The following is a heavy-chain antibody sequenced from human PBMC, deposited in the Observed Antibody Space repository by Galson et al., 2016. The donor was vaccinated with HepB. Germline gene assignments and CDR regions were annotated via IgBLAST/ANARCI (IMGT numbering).Heavy chain of an antibody. J-gene: IGHJ4*02. V-gene: IGHV3-74*01. D-gene: IGHD1-26*01. CDR2: IHSDGSIT. CDR1: GFTVSNNW. CDR3: ARHIGGRGYFDY. Sequence: SLRLSCAASGFTVSNNWMHWVRQAPGKGLMWVSRIHSDGSITNYADSEKGRFTISTDNAKNTVYLQMNSLRAEDTAVDYCARHIGGRGYFDYWGQGTLVTVSS.